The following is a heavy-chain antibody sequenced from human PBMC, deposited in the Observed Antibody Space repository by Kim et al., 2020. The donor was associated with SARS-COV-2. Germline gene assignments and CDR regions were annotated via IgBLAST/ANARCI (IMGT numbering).Heavy chain of an antibody. D-gene: IGHD2-21*01. CDR1: GFTFSNAW. CDR3: TTESILWWPGWFDP. Sequence: GGSLRLSCAASGFTFSNAWMSWVRQAPGKGLEWVGRIKSKTDGGTTDYAAPVKGRFTISRDDSKNTLYLQMNSLKTEDTAVYYCTTESILWWPGWFDPWGQGTLVTVSS. V-gene: IGHV3-15*01. CDR2: IKSKTDGGTT. J-gene: IGHJ5*02.